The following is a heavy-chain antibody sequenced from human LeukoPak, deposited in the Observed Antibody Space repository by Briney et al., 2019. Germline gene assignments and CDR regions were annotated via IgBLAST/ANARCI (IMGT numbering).Heavy chain of an antibody. CDR2: IKQDGSEK. J-gene: IGHJ4*02. D-gene: IGHD6-19*01. V-gene: IGHV3-7*01. CDR1: GFTFSSYW. CDR3: AGPVGSGWYRD. Sequence: PGGSLRLSCAASGFTFSSYWMSWVRQAPGKGLEWVANIKQDGSEKYYVDSVKGRFTISGDNAKNSLYLQMNSLRAEDTAVYYCAGPVGSGWYRDWGQGTLVTVSS.